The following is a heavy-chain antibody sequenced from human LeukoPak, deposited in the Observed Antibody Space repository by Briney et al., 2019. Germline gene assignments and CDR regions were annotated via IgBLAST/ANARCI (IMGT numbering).Heavy chain of an antibody. Sequence: SGGSLRLSCAASGFMFSTYAMHWVRRAPGKGLEWVALIQYDGSNKYFADSVKGRFTISRDNSKNTLYLLMNSLRAEDTAMYYCAKARYCSSANCRGGIEAFDFWRQGTMVTVSS. CDR3: AKARYCSSANCRGGIEAFDF. V-gene: IGHV3-30*02. J-gene: IGHJ3*01. D-gene: IGHD2-2*01. CDR1: GFMFSTYA. CDR2: IQYDGSNK.